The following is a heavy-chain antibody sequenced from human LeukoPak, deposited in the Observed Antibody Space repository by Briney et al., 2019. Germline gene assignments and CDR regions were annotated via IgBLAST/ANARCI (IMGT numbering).Heavy chain of an antibody. D-gene: IGHD4-11*01. CDR3: AGEMTTNNWFDP. Sequence: SETLSLTCTVSGGSISSYYWSWIRQPPGKGLEWIGHIYYSGSTNYNPSLKSRVTISVDTSKNQFSLKLSSVTAADTAVYYCAGEMTTNNWFDPWGQGTLVTVSS. J-gene: IGHJ5*02. CDR2: IYYSGST. V-gene: IGHV4-59*01. CDR1: GGSISSYY.